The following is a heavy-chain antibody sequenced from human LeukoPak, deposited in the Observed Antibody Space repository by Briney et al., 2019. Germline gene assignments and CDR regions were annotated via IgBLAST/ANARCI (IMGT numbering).Heavy chain of an antibody. CDR3: AKEADCSGGSCYPYYFDY. V-gene: IGHV1-18*01. Sequence: ASVKVSCKASGYTFTSYGISWVRQAPGQGLEWMGWISAYNGNTNYAQKLQGRVTMTTDTSTSTAYMELRSLRSDDTAVYYCAKEADCSGGSCYPYYFDYWGQGTLVTVSS. CDR1: GYTFTSYG. J-gene: IGHJ4*02. D-gene: IGHD2-15*01. CDR2: ISAYNGNT.